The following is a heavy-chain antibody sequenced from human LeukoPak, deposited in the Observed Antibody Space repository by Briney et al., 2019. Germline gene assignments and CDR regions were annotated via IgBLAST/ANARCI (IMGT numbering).Heavy chain of an antibody. CDR2: INHSGST. J-gene: IGHJ3*02. CDR3: ARDVAGWSGYYSAFDI. Sequence: SETLSLTCAVYGGSFSGYYWSWIRQPPGKGLEWIGEINHSGSTNYNPSLKSRVTISVDTSKNQFSLKLSSVTAADTAVYYCARDVAGWSGYYSAFDIWGQGTMVTVSS. CDR1: GGSFSGYY. V-gene: IGHV4-34*01. D-gene: IGHD3-3*01.